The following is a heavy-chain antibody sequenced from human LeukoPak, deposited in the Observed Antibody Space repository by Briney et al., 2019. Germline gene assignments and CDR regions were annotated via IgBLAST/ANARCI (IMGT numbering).Heavy chain of an antibody. CDR1: GGSISIYY. CDR3: ARDRELGS. CDR2: IYNSGST. V-gene: IGHV4-59*01. D-gene: IGHD3-16*01. J-gene: IGHJ5*02. Sequence: SETLSLTCIVSGGSISIYYWNWIRQPPGKVLEWIGYIYNSGSTDYNPSLKRRVTISADTSKNQFSLKLTSVTAADTAVYYCARDRELGSWGQGILVTVSS.